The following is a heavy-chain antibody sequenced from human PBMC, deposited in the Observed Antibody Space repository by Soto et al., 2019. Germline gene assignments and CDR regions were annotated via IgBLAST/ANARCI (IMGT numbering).Heavy chain of an antibody. Sequence: SETLSLTCAVYGGSFSGYYWSWIRQPPGKGLEWIGEINHSGSTNYNPSLKSRVTISVDTSKNQFSLKLSSATAADTAVYYCARAQAVTRDIDYWGQGTLVTVSS. D-gene: IGHD4-17*01. CDR3: ARAQAVTRDIDY. CDR1: GGSFSGYY. V-gene: IGHV4-34*01. CDR2: INHSGST. J-gene: IGHJ4*02.